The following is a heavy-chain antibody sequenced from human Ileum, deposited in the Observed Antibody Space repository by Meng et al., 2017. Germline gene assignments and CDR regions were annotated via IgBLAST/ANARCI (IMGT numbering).Heavy chain of an antibody. CDR1: GDSISSRDW. J-gene: IGHJ4*02. V-gene: IGHV4-4*02. Sequence: VRLPESRPGLVKLSGTLSLTCAGSGDSISSRDWWSWVRQPPGKGLEWIGEISQESGRTNYNPSLKSRVTISLDKSKNQFSLNLNSVTAADTAVYYCVRNEGYSLGDWGQGTLVTVSS. CDR3: VRNEGYSLGD. CDR2: ISQESGRT. D-gene: IGHD2-21*01.